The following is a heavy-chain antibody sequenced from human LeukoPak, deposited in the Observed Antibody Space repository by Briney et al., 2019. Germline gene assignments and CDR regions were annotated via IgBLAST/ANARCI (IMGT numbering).Heavy chain of an antibody. D-gene: IGHD6-13*01. CDR3: ARVRAAAGPFDY. Sequence: GGSLRLSCAASGFTFSSYSMNWVRQAPGKGLEWVSSISSTSSYIYYADSLKGRFTISRDNAKNSLYLQMNSLRAEDTAVYYCARVRAAAGPFDYWGQGTLVTVSS. J-gene: IGHJ4*02. CDR1: GFTFSSYS. CDR2: ISSTSSYI. V-gene: IGHV3-21*01.